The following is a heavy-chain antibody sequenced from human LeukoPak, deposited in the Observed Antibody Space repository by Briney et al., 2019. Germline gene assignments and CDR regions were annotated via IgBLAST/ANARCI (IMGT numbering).Heavy chain of an antibody. Sequence: GGSLTLSCAASGFPFSTYSMNWARQAPGKGLEGIGHIKSDGDGVTTDYAAPVRGRFIISRDDSRNTLYLQMNSLTTEDTAVYYCTTFLTTYCYVSGSDPLDYWGQGTLVTVSS. CDR3: TTFLTTYCYVSGSDPLDY. CDR1: GFPFSTYS. CDR2: IKSDGDGVTT. J-gene: IGHJ4*02. D-gene: IGHD3-10*01. V-gene: IGHV3-15*01.